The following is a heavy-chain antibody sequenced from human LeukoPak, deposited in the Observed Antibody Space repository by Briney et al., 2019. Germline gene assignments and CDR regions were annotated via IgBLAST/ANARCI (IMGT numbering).Heavy chain of an antibody. CDR1: GFSFNCE. D-gene: IGHD1-1*01. CDR3: ARDTSGLEVHV. Sequence: GGSLRLSCVASGFSFNCEMNWVRQAPGKGLQWLSSISAGGDRLYYADSVRGRLTISRGNAKNSLYLQLNSLGAEDTAVYYCARDTSGLEVHVWGQGTLVTVSS. J-gene: IGHJ1*01. V-gene: IGHV3-48*03. CDR2: ISAGGDRL.